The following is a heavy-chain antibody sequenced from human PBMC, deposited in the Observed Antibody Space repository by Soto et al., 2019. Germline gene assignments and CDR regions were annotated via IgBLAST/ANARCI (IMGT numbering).Heavy chain of an antibody. CDR1: GCTFRSYG. J-gene: IGHJ4*02. CDR3: ARVVISGSYLDY. V-gene: IGHV3-48*01. D-gene: IGHD1-26*01. Sequence: PGGSQRLSCAAAGCTFRSYGRHWVRQAPGKGLEWVSYISSSSSTIYYADSVKGRFTISRDNAKNSLYLQMNSLRAEDTAVYYCARVVISGSYLDYWGQGTLVTVSS. CDR2: ISSSSSTI.